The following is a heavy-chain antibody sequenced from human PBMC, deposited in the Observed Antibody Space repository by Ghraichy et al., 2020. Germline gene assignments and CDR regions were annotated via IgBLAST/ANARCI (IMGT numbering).Heavy chain of an antibody. J-gene: IGHJ4*02. CDR2: IWYDGSNK. CDR1: GFTFSSYG. D-gene: IGHD1-26*01. Sequence: LSLTCAASGFTFSSYGMHWVRQAPGKGLEWVAVIWYDGSNKYYADSVKGRFTISRDNSKNTLYLQMNSLRAEDTAVYYCARDGEGATAMDYFDYWGQGTLVTVSS. V-gene: IGHV3-33*01. CDR3: ARDGEGATAMDYFDY.